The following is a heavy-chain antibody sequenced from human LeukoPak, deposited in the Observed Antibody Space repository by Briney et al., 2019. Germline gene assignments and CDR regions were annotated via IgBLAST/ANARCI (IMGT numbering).Heavy chain of an antibody. D-gene: IGHD4-23*01. J-gene: IGHJ5*02. CDR2: IYSGGST. V-gene: IGHV3-66*01. CDR3: ARVEVATTYWFDP. CDR1: GVTVNNNY. Sequence: GGSLRLSCAASGVTVNNNYMSWVRQAPGKGLEWVSVIYSGGSTYYADSVEGRFTISRDNSKNTVYLQMNSLRAEDTAVYYCARVEVATTYWFDPWGQGTMVTVSS.